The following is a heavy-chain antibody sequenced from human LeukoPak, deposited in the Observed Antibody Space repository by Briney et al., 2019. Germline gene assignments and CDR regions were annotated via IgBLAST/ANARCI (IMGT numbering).Heavy chain of an antibody. J-gene: IGHJ4*02. Sequence: TGTSLRLSCVGSGFTFISCALDWVRRGPGKGLEWLAVISYDGIKDYYSDSVKGRFTISRDNSKNTLYLQMNSLRPDDTAVYYCAKEVVPEWSDKRFGELFDYGGQGILVTVSS. CDR3: AKEVVPEWSDKRFGELFDY. D-gene: IGHD3-10*01. V-gene: IGHV3-30*04. CDR2: ISYDGIKD. CDR1: GFTFISCA.